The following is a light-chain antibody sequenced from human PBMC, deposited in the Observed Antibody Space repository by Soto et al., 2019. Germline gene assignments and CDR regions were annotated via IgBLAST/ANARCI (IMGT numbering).Light chain of an antibody. CDR1: QSVSSNY. Sequence: EIVLTQSPGTLSLSPGERATLSCRASQSVSSNYLAWYQQKRGQAPRLLIYGASSRATGIPTRFSGSGSGTDITLTISSLEPEDFAVYYWQQYYTSPRTFGQGTKVDI. CDR3: QQYYTSPRT. CDR2: GAS. V-gene: IGKV3-20*01. J-gene: IGKJ1*01.